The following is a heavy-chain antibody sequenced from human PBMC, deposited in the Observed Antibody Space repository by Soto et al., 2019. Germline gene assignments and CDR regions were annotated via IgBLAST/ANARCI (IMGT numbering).Heavy chain of an antibody. CDR1: GYTFTSYG. J-gene: IGHJ6*02. CDR3: ASYYYGSGSYYSYYGMDV. CDR2: ISAYNGNT. Sequence: ASVKVSCKASGYTFTSYGISWVRQAPGQGLEWMGWISAYNGNTNYAQKLQGRVTMTTDTSTSTAYMELRSLRSDDTAVYYCASYYYGSGSYYSYYGMDVWGQGTTVTV. D-gene: IGHD3-10*01. V-gene: IGHV1-18*01.